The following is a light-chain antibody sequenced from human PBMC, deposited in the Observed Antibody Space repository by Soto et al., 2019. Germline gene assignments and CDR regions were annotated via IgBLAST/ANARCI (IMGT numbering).Light chain of an antibody. CDR1: QGISSY. V-gene: IGKV1-9*01. CDR3: QQGGT. J-gene: IGKJ3*01. CDR2: AAS. Sequence: DIQLTQSPSFLSASVGDRVSITCRASQGISSYLAWYQQKPGKAPKLLIYAASTLQSGVPSRFSGSGSGTEFTLTMSSLQPEDFATYYCQQGGTFGPGTKVDI.